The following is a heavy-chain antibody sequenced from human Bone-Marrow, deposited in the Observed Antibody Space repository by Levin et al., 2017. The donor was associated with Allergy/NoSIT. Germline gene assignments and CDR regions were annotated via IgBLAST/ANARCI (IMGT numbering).Heavy chain of an antibody. CDR1: GGSFSGYY. D-gene: IGHD5-18*01. CDR3: ARGLGGYSYGIDY. J-gene: IGHJ4*02. Sequence: PGGSLRLSCAVYGGSFSGYYWSWIRQPPGKGLEWIGEINHSGSTNYNPSLKSRVTISVDTSKNQFSLKLSSVTAADTAVYYCARGLGGYSYGIDYWGQGTLVTVSS. V-gene: IGHV4-34*01. CDR2: INHSGST.